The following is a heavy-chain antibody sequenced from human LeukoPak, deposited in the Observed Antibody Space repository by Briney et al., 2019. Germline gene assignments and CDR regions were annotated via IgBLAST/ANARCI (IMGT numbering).Heavy chain of an antibody. CDR3: ASWEGIAAAGSFDY. V-gene: IGHV1-2*06. J-gene: IGHJ4*02. Sequence: ASVKVPCKASGYTFTGYYMHWVRQAPGQGLEWMGRINPNSGGTNYAQKFQGRVTMTRETSISTAYMELSRLRSDDTAVYYCASWEGIAAAGSFDYWGQGTLVTVSS. CDR1: GYTFTGYY. D-gene: IGHD6-13*01. CDR2: INPNSGGT.